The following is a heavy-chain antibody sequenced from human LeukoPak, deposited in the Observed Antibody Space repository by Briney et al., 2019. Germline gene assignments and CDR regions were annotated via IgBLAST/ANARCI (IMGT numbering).Heavy chain of an antibody. CDR2: IYPGDSDT. CDR3: ARGRSGYSYGFDY. V-gene: IGHV5-51*01. CDR1: GGTFSSYA. J-gene: IGHJ4*02. Sequence: ASVKVSCKASGGTFSSYAIGWVRQMPGKGLEWMGIIYPGDSDTRYSPSFQGQVTISADKSISTAYLQWSSLKASDTAMYYCARGRSGYSYGFDYWGQGTLVTVSS. D-gene: IGHD5-18*01.